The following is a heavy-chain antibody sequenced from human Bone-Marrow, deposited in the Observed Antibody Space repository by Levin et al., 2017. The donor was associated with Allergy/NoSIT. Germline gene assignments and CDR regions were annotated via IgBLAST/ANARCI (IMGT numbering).Heavy chain of an antibody. D-gene: IGHD1-14*01. CDR1: GFTFSDHD. CDR3: VRGWDRGPFDY. J-gene: IGHJ4*02. Sequence: AGGSLRLSCAASGFTFSDHDMQWVRQGPGKGPVWVSQINSDGRSTAYADSVKGRFTISRDNAKNTLYLQMNSLRVEDTAVYYCVRGWDRGPFDYWGQGTLVTVSS. V-gene: IGHV3-74*01. CDR2: INSDGRST.